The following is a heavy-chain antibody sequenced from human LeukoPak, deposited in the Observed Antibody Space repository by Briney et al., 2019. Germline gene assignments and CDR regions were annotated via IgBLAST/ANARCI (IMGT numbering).Heavy chain of an antibody. CDR3: ARVPPYYYGSGSYPFDP. CDR1: GYSFTSYW. Sequence: GESLMISCKGSGYSFTSYWIGWVRQMPGKGLEWMGIIYPGDSDTRYSPSFQGQVTISADKSISTAYLQWSSLKASDTAMYYCARVPPYYYGSGSYPFDPWGQGTLVTVSS. CDR2: IYPGDSDT. D-gene: IGHD3-10*01. V-gene: IGHV5-51*01. J-gene: IGHJ5*02.